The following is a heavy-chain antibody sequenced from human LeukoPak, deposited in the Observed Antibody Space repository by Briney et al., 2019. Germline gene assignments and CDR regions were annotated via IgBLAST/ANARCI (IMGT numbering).Heavy chain of an antibody. Sequence: ASVKVSCKASGYTFTDYYMNWVRQAPGQGLEWMGWIHPNSGGIKHAQKFQGRVTMTRDTSISTAYMELSGLTSDDTAVYYCGRKSANRKTSEFDYWGQGTLVTVSS. CDR3: GRKSANRKTSEFDY. D-gene: IGHD1-14*01. CDR2: IHPNSGGI. CDR1: GYTFTDYY. J-gene: IGHJ4*02. V-gene: IGHV1-2*02.